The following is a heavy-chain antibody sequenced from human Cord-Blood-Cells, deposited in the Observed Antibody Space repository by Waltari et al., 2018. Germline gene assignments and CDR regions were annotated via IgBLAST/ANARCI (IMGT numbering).Heavy chain of an antibody. D-gene: IGHD6-19*01. J-gene: IGHJ4*02. Sequence: EVQLVESGGGLVKPGGSLRLSCAASGFTFSNAWMSWVRKAPGKGLEWVGRIKSKTDGGTTDYAAPVKGRFTISRDDSKNTLYLQMNSLKTEDTAVYYCTTDLGSGWYSPGYWGQGTLVTVSS. CDR2: IKSKTDGGTT. V-gene: IGHV3-15*01. CDR3: TTDLGSGWYSPGY. CDR1: GFTFSNAW.